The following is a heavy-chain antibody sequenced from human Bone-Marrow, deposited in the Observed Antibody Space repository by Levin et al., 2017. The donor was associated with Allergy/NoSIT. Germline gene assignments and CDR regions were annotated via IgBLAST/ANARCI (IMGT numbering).Heavy chain of an antibody. CDR1: GFTFSYNA. CDR3: VRDGNGFDF. Sequence: GGSLRLSCAASGFTFSYNAMNWVRQAPGKGLEWVSKISGSGTKIGYADPVKGRFTVSRDNARDSLHLQMDSLRDEDTAVYFCVRDGNGFDFWGQGTLVSVSS. V-gene: IGHV3-48*02. D-gene: IGHD2-8*01. J-gene: IGHJ4*02. CDR2: ISGSGTKI.